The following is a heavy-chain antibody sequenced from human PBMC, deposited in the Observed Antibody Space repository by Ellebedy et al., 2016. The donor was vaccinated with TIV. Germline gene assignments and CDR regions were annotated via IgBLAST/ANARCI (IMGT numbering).Heavy chain of an antibody. D-gene: IGHD1-1*01. J-gene: IGHJ3*02. V-gene: IGHV1-69*11. Sequence: AASVKVSCKASGGTFXPFAILXLLPXXPQGLXWMGRIIPILGPPTYLQKFQGRVTITADESTKTAYMEMNSLRFDDTAVYYCARPDGYTGKGDDALQKWGQGTLVTVSS. CDR1: GGTFXPFA. CDR3: ARPDGYTGKGDDALQK. CDR2: IIPILGPP.